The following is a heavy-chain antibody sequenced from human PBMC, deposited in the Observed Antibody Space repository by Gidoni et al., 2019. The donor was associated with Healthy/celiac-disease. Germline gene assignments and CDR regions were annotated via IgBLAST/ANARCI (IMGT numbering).Heavy chain of an antibody. V-gene: IGHV3-53*01. CDR1: GFTVSSNY. J-gene: IGHJ5*02. CDR2: IYSGGST. Sequence: EVQLVESGGGLIQPGGSLSLSCAASGFTVSSNYMSWVRQAPGKGLEWVSVIYSGGSTYYADSVKGRFTISRDNSKNTLYLQMNSLRAEDTAVYYCARTIAVAGIPNWFDPWGQGTLVTVSS. D-gene: IGHD6-19*01. CDR3: ARTIAVAGIPNWFDP.